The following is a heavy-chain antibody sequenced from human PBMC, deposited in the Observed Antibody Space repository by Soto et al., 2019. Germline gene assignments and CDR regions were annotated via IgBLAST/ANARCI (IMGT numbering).Heavy chain of an antibody. CDR3: AKDTYSSGSGYYFDY. J-gene: IGHJ4*02. CDR1: GFTFDDYT. Sequence: DVQLVESGGVVVQPGGSLRLSCAASGFTFDDYTMHWVRQAPGKGLEWVSLISWDGGSTYYADSVKGRFTISRDNSKNSLYLQMNSLRTEDTALYYCAKDTYSSGSGYYFDYWGQGTLVTVSS. D-gene: IGHD3-22*01. V-gene: IGHV3-43*01. CDR2: ISWDGGST.